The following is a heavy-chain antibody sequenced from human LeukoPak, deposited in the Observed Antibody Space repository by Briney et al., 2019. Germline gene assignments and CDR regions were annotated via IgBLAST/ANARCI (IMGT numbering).Heavy chain of an antibody. Sequence: GGSLRLSCAASGFTVSSNYMSWVRQAPGKGLEWVSVIYSGGSTYYADSVKGRFTISRDNSKNTLYLQMNSLRAEDTAVYYCASYGDPLYYYYGMDVWGQGTTVTVSS. V-gene: IGHV3-66*01. J-gene: IGHJ6*02. D-gene: IGHD4-17*01. CDR3: ASYGDPLYYYYGMDV. CDR1: GFTVSSNY. CDR2: IYSGGST.